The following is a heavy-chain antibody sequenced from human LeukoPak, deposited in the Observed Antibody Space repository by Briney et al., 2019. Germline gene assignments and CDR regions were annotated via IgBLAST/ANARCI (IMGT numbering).Heavy chain of an antibody. D-gene: IGHD2-15*01. CDR3: ARQHCSGGSCYSNGLDY. CDR1: GGSISSYY. Sequence: SETLSLTCTVSGGSISSYYWSWIRQPPGKGLEWIGYIYYSGSTNYNPSLKSRVTISVDTSKNQFSLKLSSVTDADTAVYYCARQHCSGGSCYSNGLDYWGQGTLVTVSS. J-gene: IGHJ4*02. V-gene: IGHV4-59*08. CDR2: IYYSGST.